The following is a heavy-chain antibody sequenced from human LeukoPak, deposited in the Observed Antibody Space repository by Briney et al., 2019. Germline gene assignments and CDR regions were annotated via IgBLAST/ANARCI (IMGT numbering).Heavy chain of an antibody. CDR3: AGTGSPGYCSSTSCYPY. Sequence: ASVKVSCKASGYTFTSYGISWVRQAPGQGLEWMGWISAYNGNTNYAQKLQGRVTMTTDTSTSTAYMELRSLRSDDTAVYYCAGTGSPGYCSSTSCYPYWGQGTLVTVSS. V-gene: IGHV1-18*01. CDR2: ISAYNGNT. J-gene: IGHJ4*02. CDR1: GYTFTSYG. D-gene: IGHD2-2*01.